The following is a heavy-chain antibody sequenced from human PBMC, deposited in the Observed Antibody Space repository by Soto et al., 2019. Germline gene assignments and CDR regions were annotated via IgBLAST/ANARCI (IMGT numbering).Heavy chain of an antibody. CDR2: ISAYNGNT. J-gene: IGHJ4*02. Sequence: ASVKVSCKASGYTFTSYGISWVRQAPGQGLEWMGWISAYNGNTNYAQKLQGRVTMTTDTSTSTAYMELRSLRSDDTAVYYCARESLVFIISGNPGYSEYWGQGILVT. D-gene: IGHD1-1*01. CDR1: GYTFTSYG. V-gene: IGHV1-18*01. CDR3: ARESLVFIISGNPGYSEY.